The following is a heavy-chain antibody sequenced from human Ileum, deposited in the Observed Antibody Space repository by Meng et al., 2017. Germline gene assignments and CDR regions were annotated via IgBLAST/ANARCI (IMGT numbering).Heavy chain of an antibody. CDR3: ARDCGPECHFFDS. CDR1: GVSLTTTGVG. J-gene: IGHJ4*02. D-gene: IGHD2-21*01. CDR2: IYWEDAK. Sequence: QVHLQDSGPTLVTPSRTLPLTCAFSGVSLTTTGVGGGGRRQPPAEALGCLAVIYWEDAKDNSPSMRRRLTISKDTSEHLVVLLMTNMDPVDTATYCCARDCGPECHFFDSLGQGTLVTVSS. V-gene: IGHV2-5*02.